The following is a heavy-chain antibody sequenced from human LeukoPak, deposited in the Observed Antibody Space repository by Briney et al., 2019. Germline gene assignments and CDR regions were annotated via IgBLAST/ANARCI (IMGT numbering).Heavy chain of an antibody. CDR1: GGTFSSYA. CDR2: IIPIFGTA. J-gene: IGHJ4*02. CDR3: ASKASGSYFQHFDY. V-gene: IGHV1-69*13. D-gene: IGHD1-26*01. Sequence: ASVKVSCKASGGTFSSYAISWVRQAPGQGLEWMGGIIPIFGTANYAQKFQGRVTITADESTSTAYMELSSLRSEDTAVYYCASKASGSYFQHFDYWGQGPLVTVSS.